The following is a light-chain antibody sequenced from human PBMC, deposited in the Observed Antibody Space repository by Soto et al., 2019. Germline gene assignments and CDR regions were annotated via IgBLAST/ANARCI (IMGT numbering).Light chain of an antibody. V-gene: IGLV2-14*01. CDR1: SSDVGRYNY. CDR3: NSYTSSTTWV. CDR2: EVR. J-gene: IGLJ3*02. Sequence: QSVLTQPASVSGSPGQSITISCTGTSSDVGRYNYVSWYQQHPGKAPKLMIYEVRNRPSGVSSRFSGSKSGNTASLTISGLQAEDEAEYYCNSYTSSTTWVFGGGTNLTVL.